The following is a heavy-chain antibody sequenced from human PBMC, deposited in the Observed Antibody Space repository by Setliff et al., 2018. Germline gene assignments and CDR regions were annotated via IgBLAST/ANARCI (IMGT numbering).Heavy chain of an antibody. CDR1: GYTFSDYG. D-gene: IGHD6-13*01. CDR2: ISPYSGNS. Sequence: ASVKVSCKASGYTFSDYGVSWVRQAPGQGLEWLGWISPYSGNSYSAPKFQGRLFLTTDTSAATAYLDLRSLRSDDTSVYFCSRLVRFCTRTACQRLSGDDYWGQGTLVTVSS. CDR3: SRLVRFCTRTACQRLSGDDY. V-gene: IGHV1-18*01. J-gene: IGHJ4*02.